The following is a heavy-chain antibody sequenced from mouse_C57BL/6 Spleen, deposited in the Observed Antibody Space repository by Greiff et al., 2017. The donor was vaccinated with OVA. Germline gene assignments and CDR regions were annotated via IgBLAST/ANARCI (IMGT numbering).Heavy chain of an antibody. D-gene: IGHD1-1*01. CDR2: IHPNSGST. V-gene: IGHV1-64*01. Sequence: VQLQQPGAELVKPGASVKLSCKASGYTFTSYWMHWVKQRPGQGLEWIGMIHPNSGSTNYNEKFKSKATLTVDKSSSTAYMQLSSLTSEDSAVYYCARLGTTVVHYAMDYWGQGTSGTVSS. J-gene: IGHJ4*01. CDR1: GYTFTSYW. CDR3: ARLGTTVVHYAMDY.